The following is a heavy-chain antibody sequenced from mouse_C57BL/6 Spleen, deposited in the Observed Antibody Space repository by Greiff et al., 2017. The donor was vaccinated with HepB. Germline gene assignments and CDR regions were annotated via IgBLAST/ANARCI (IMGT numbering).Heavy chain of an antibody. V-gene: IGHV3-6*01. CDR3: ARVGFLYFDY. CDR1: GYSITSGYY. CDR2: ISYDGSN. J-gene: IGHJ2*01. D-gene: IGHD4-1*01. Sequence: VQLQESGPGLVKPSQSLSLTCSVTGYSITSGYYWNWIRQFPGNKLEWMGYISYDGSNNYNPSLKNRISITRDTSKNQFFLKLNSVTTEDTATYYCARVGFLYFDYWGQGTTLTVSS.